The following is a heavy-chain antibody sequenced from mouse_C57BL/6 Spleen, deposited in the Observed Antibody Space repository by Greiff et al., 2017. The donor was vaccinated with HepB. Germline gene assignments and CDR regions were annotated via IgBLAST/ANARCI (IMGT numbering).Heavy chain of an antibody. CDR1: GFTFSSYA. D-gene: IGHD2-4*01. Sequence: EVQRVESGGGLVKPGGSLKLSCAASGFTFSSYAMSWVRQTPEKRLEWVATISDGGSYTYYPDNVKGRFTISRDNAKNNLYLQMSHLKSEDTAMYYCARRVYYDYDGFAYWGQGTLVTVSA. CDR3: ARRVYYDYDGFAY. V-gene: IGHV5-4*01. CDR2: ISDGGSYT. J-gene: IGHJ3*01.